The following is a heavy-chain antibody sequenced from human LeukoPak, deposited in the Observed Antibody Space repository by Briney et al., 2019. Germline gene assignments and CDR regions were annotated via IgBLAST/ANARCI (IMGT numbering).Heavy chain of an antibody. CDR2: ISGDGGST. CDR1: GFTFDDYA. CDR3: AKVPDSSGYFVPLDY. D-gene: IGHD3-22*01. V-gene: IGHV3-43*02. J-gene: IGHJ4*02. Sequence: PGGSLRLSCAASGFTFDDYAMHWVRQAPGKGLEWVSLISGDGGSTYYADSVKGRFTISRDNSKNSLYLQMNSLRTEDTALYYCAKVPDSSGYFVPLDYWGQGTLVTVSS.